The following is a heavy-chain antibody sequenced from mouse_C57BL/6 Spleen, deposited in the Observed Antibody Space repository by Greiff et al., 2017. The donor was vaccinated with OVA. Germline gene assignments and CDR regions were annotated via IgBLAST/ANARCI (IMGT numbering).Heavy chain of an antibody. CDR3: GRAHSGYDHEGLAY. CDR1: GYTFTSYW. J-gene: IGHJ3*01. CDR2: IDPSDSYT. V-gene: IGHV1-69*01. Sequence: QVQLQQPGAELVMPGASVKLSCKASGYTFTSYWMHWVKQRPGQGLEWIGEIDPSDSYTNYNQKFKGKSTLTVDKSSSTAYKQLSSLTSEDSAVYYCGRAHSGYDHEGLAYWGQGTLVTVSA. D-gene: IGHD2-10*02.